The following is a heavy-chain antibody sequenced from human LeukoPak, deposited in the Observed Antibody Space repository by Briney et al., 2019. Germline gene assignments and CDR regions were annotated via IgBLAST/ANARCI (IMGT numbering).Heavy chain of an antibody. J-gene: IGHJ4*02. CDR1: GFSFDDYV. CDR3: AKDGADSSGYNFDY. Sequence: GGSLRLSCAASGFSFDDYVMHWVRQAPGKGLEWVSGISGSGGSTYYADSVKGRFTISRDNSKNTLYLQMNILRAEDTAVYYCAKDGADSSGYNFDYWGQGTLVTVSS. V-gene: IGHV3-23*01. D-gene: IGHD3-22*01. CDR2: ISGSGGST.